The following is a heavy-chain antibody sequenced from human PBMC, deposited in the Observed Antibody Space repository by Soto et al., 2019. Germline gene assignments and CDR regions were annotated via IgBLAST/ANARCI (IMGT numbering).Heavy chain of an antibody. J-gene: IGHJ6*02. V-gene: IGHV1-24*01. CDR2: FDPEDGET. Sequence: ASVKVSCKVSGYTLTELSMHWVRQAPGKGLEWMGGFDPEDGETIYAQKFQGRVTMTEDTSTDTAYMELSSLRSEDTAVYYCATSDTIFGVVRPHYYYYGMDVWGQGTTVTVSS. CDR3: ATSDTIFGVVRPHYYYYGMDV. CDR1: GYTLTELS. D-gene: IGHD3-3*01.